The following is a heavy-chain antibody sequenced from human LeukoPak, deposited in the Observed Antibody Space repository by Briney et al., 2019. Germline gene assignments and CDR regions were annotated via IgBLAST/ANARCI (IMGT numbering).Heavy chain of an antibody. Sequence: PSETLSLTCTVSGGSISSYYWSWIRQPPGKGLEWVGYIYYSGSTNYNPSLNSRVTISVHTSKNQFSLKLSSVTAAGTAVYYCARRVHSSGWYGYAFDIWGQGTMVTVSS. CDR1: GGSISSYY. V-gene: IGHV4-59*08. CDR2: IYYSGST. J-gene: IGHJ3*02. D-gene: IGHD6-19*01. CDR3: ARRVHSSGWYGYAFDI.